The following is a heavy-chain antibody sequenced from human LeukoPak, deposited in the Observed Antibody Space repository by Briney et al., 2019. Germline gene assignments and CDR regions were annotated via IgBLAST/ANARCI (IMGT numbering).Heavy chain of an antibody. J-gene: IGHJ4*02. V-gene: IGHV3-23*01. CDR3: AWAIYGSGSYYPV. D-gene: IGHD3-10*01. CDR1: GFTFSSYG. CDR2: ISGSGGST. Sequence: PGGSLRLSCAASGFTFSSYGMSWVRQAPGKGLEWVSAISGSGGSTYYADSVKGRFTISRDNSKNTLYLQMNSLRAEDTAVYYCAWAIYGSGSYYPVWGQGTLVTVSS.